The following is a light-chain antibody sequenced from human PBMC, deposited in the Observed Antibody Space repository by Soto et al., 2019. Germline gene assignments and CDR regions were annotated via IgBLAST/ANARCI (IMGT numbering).Light chain of an antibody. CDR1: QSLTGGS. CDR2: SAS. Sequence: DMVLTQSPGTMSLSPGERATLSCRASQSLTGGSLAWFHQNPGQTPRNLIYSASNRATGIPDRFSGSGSLTDFTLTISRLEPEDFVVYFCQQNGSLPITFGQGTRLAIK. CDR3: QQNGSLPIT. J-gene: IGKJ5*01. V-gene: IGKV3-20*01.